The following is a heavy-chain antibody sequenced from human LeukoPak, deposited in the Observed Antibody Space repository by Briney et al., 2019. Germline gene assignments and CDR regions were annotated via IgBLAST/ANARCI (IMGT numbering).Heavy chain of an antibody. D-gene: IGHD2-21*02. J-gene: IGHJ4*02. CDR1: GYTFTSYG. V-gene: IGHV1-18*04. CDR3: ARVRGTALTAYPGYFDY. CDR2: SSIYTGNI. Sequence: GASVKVSCKASGYTFTSYGISWVRQAPGQGLEWMGWSSIYTGNIKYGEKFQGRATMTRDTSTSTAYMEVRSLTSDDTAVYYCARVRGTALTAYPGYFDYLGQGTLVTVSS.